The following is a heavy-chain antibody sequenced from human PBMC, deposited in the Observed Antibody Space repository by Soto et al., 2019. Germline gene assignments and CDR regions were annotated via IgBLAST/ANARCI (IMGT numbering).Heavy chain of an antibody. CDR2: INPYNANT. J-gene: IGHJ5*02. D-gene: IGHD2-15*01. CDR1: GYTLTDHG. CDR3: ARDWTSPSCVSGSCPRGGWFDP. Sequence: ASVKVSCKASGYTLTDHGISWVRQAPGQGLEWMGWINPYNANTRYGEKVQGRVTMTTDTSSTVYMELTGLTSDDTAVYYCARDWTSPSCVSGSCPRGGWFDPWGQGTLVTVSS. V-gene: IGHV1-18*04.